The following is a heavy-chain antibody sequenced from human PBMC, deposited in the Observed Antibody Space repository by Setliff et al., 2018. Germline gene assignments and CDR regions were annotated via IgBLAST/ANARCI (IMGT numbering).Heavy chain of an antibody. V-gene: IGHV4-39*07. D-gene: IGHD4-17*01. Sequence: SQTLSLTCTVSGGSISSSSYYWGWIRQPPGKGLEWIGSIYYSGSTYYNPSLKSRVTISVDTSKNQFSLKLSSVTAADTAVYYCARDCRDYGAMGYWGQGTLVTVSS. CDR1: GGSISSSSYY. CDR2: IYYSGST. CDR3: ARDCRDYGAMGY. J-gene: IGHJ4*02.